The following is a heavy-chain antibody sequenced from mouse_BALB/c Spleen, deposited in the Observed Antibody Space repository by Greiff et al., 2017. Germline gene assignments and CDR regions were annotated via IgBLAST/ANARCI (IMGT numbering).Heavy chain of an antibody. J-gene: IGHJ4*01. D-gene: IGHD5-1-1*01. V-gene: IGHV14-3*02. CDR2: IDPANGNT. CDR1: GFNIKDTY. CDR3: ALYPYAMDY. Sequence: VQLKESGAELVKPGASVKLSCTASGFNIKDTYMHWVKQRPEQGLEWIGRIDPANGNTKYDPKFQGKATITADTSSNTAYLQLSSLTSEDTAVYYCALYPYAMDYWGQGTSVTVSS.